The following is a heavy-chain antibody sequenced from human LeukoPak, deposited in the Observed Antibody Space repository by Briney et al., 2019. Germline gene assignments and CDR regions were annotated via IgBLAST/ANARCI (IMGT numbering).Heavy chain of an antibody. Sequence: QTGGSLRLSCAASGFTFSSYSMNWVRQAPGKGLEWVSHITSRSSTIYYADSVKGRFAISRDNAKNSLYLQMNSLRDEDTAVYYCARDAVDTAMGVLDCWGQGTLVTVSS. CDR2: ITSRSSTI. CDR1: GFTFSSYS. D-gene: IGHD5-18*01. J-gene: IGHJ4*02. CDR3: ARDAVDTAMGVLDC. V-gene: IGHV3-48*02.